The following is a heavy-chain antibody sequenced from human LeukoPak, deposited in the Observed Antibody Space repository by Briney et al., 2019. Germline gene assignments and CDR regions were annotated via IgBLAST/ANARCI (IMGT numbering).Heavy chain of an antibody. CDR1: GFTLGNYA. CDR3: AKGVRLWFAFYFDY. V-gene: IGHV3-23*01. J-gene: IGHJ4*02. D-gene: IGHD3-10*01. Sequence: GGSLRLSCAASGFTLGNYAMSWVRQAPGKGLEWVSAISGNGYNTYYADSVKGRFTISSESSGNTLYLQMHNLSAEGTAVYYCAKGVRLWFAFYFDYWGQGTLVTVSS. CDR2: ISGNGYNT.